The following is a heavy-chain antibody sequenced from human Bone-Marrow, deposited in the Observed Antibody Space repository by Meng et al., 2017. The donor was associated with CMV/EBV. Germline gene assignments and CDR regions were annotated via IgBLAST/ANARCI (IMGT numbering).Heavy chain of an antibody. CDR2: IYYSGST. V-gene: IGHV4-59*12. D-gene: IGHD2-2*01. CDR1: GGSISDYY. Sequence: SETLSLTCTVSGGSISDYYWNWFRQPPGKGLEWIGYIYYSGSTSYNISLKSRVTISVDTSKNQFSLKLSSVTAADTAVYYCASEDIVVVPAARGHWFDPWGQGTLVTRLL. CDR3: ASEDIVVVPAARGHWFDP. J-gene: IGHJ5*02.